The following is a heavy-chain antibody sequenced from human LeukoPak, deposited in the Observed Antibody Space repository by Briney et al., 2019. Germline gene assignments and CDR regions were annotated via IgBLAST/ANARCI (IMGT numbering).Heavy chain of an antibody. D-gene: IGHD3-3*01. CDR1: GFTFSSYW. J-gene: IGHJ4*02. Sequence: PGGSLRLSCAASGFTFSSYWMHWVRQAPGKGLVWGSRINSDGSSTSYADSVKGRFTISRDNAKNTLYLQMNSLRAEDTAVYYCARGGDTYYDFWSGYYYYFDYWGQGTLVTVSS. V-gene: IGHV3-74*01. CDR2: INSDGSST. CDR3: ARGGDTYYDFWSGYYYYFDY.